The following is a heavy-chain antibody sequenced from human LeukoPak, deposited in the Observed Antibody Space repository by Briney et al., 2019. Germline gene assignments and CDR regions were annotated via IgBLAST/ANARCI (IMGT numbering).Heavy chain of an antibody. J-gene: IGHJ4*02. CDR1: GGSFSGYY. Sequence: SETLSLTCAVYGGSFSGYYWSWIRQPPGKGLEWIGEINHSGSTNYNPSLKSRVTISVDTSKNQFSLKLSSVTAADTAVCYCAIDYMTGTGNAGGYWGQGTLVTVSS. D-gene: IGHD3/OR15-3a*01. V-gene: IGHV4-34*01. CDR3: AIDYMTGTGNAGGY. CDR2: INHSGST.